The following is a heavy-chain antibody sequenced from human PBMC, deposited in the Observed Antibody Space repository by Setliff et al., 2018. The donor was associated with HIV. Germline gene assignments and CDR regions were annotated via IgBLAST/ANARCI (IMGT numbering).Heavy chain of an antibody. CDR1: GFTVSSSY. V-gene: IGHV3-66*02. J-gene: IGHJ4*02. Sequence: ASGFTVSSSYMAWVRQAPGKGLEWVSTIYSDGSTYHRDSVKGRFTLSRDNSKNTVYLQVGSLRPDDTAMYYCARSRPYNSALDYWGQGTLVTV. CDR2: IYSDGST. CDR3: ARSRPYNSALDY. D-gene: IGHD6-25*01.